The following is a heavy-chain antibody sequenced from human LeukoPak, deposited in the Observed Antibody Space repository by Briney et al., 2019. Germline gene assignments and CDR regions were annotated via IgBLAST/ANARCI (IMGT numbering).Heavy chain of an antibody. Sequence: GGSLRLSCAASGFTFSSYAMSWVRQAPGKGLEWVPAISGSGGSTYYADSVKGRFTISRDNSKNTLYLQMNSLRAEDTAVYYCAKAIVVVPAAYFDYWGQGTLVTVSS. D-gene: IGHD2-2*01. CDR1: GFTFSSYA. CDR3: AKAIVVVPAAYFDY. J-gene: IGHJ4*02. V-gene: IGHV3-23*01. CDR2: ISGSGGST.